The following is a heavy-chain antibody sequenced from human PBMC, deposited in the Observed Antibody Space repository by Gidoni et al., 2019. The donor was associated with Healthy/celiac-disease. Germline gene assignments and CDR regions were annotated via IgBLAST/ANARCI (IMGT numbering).Heavy chain of an antibody. Sequence: QVQLVESGGGVVQPGRSLRLSCAASGFTFSSYGMHWVRQAPGKGLEWVAVIMYDGSNKYYADSVKGRFTISRDNSKNTLYLQMNSLRAEDTAVYYCAREDRAIAARTFYYYYGMDVWGQGTTVTVSS. J-gene: IGHJ6*02. CDR1: GFTFSSYG. D-gene: IGHD2-15*01. CDR3: AREDRAIAARTFYYYYGMDV. V-gene: IGHV3-33*01. CDR2: IMYDGSNK.